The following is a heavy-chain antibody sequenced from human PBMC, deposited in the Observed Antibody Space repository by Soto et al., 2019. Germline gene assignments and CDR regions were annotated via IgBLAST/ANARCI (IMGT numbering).Heavy chain of an antibody. D-gene: IGHD1-1*01. Sequence: SETLSLTCAVSVASITSSNWWSCVRQAPGKGLEWIGEIYHSGATTYNPSLKSRATISVDPSNNHFSLKLTSVTAADTAVYFCARDLGTGTDYWGRGTLVTVSS. V-gene: IGHV4-4*02. CDR2: IYHSGAT. J-gene: IGHJ4*02. CDR3: ARDLGTGTDY. CDR1: VASITSSNW.